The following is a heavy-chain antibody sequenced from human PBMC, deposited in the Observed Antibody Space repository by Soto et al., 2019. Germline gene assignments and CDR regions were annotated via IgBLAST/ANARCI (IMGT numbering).Heavy chain of an antibody. CDR1: GFTFSSYG. J-gene: IGHJ4*02. V-gene: IGHV3-30*18. CDR3: AKDGDMYYYDQGIDY. Sequence: TGGSLRLSCAASGFTFSSYGMRWVRQAPGKGLEWVAVISYDGSNKYYADSVKGRFTISRDNSKNTLYLQMNSLRAEDTAVYYCAKDGDMYYYDQGIDYWGQGPLVTVSS. D-gene: IGHD3-22*01. CDR2: ISYDGSNK.